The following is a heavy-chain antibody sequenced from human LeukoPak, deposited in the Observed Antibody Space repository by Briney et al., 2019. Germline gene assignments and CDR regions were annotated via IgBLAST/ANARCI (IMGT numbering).Heavy chain of an antibody. Sequence: GGSLRLSCAASGFTVSSNYMSWVRQAPGKGLEWVSVIYSGGSTYYADSVKGRFTISRDNSKNTLYLQMNTLRAEDTAVYYCARASYFASDFFDYWSQGTLVTVSS. CDR2: IYSGGST. D-gene: IGHD2-21*01. J-gene: IGHJ4*02. CDR1: GFTVSSNY. CDR3: ARASYFASDFFDY. V-gene: IGHV3-53*01.